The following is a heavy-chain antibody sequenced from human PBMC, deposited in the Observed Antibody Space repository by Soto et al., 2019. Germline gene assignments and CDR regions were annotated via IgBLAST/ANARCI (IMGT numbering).Heavy chain of an antibody. D-gene: IGHD6-13*01. V-gene: IGHV3-21*01. CDR1: GFTFSSYS. J-gene: IGHJ5*02. CDR3: AREKYSSSWYNWFDP. CDR2: ISSSSSYI. Sequence: NPGGSLRLSCAASGFTFSSYSMNWVRQAPGKGLEWVSSISSSSSYIYYADSVKGRFTISRDNAKNSLYLQMNSLRAEDTAVYYCAREKYSSSWYNWFDPWGQGTLVTVSS.